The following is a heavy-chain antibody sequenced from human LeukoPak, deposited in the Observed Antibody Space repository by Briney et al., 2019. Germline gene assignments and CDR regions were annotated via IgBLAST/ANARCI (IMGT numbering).Heavy chain of an antibody. CDR2: FYSGGSA. Sequence: TGGSLRLSCAVSGFTVAASYMTWVRQAPGKGLEWVSVFYSGGSAYYADSVKGRFTISRDLSKNTLFLQMNSLRAEDTAVYYCATPGGSGDYPYPTYFNYWGQGTLITVSS. J-gene: IGHJ4*02. CDR3: ATPGGSGDYPYPTYFNY. CDR1: GFTVAASY. V-gene: IGHV3-53*05. D-gene: IGHD3-10*01.